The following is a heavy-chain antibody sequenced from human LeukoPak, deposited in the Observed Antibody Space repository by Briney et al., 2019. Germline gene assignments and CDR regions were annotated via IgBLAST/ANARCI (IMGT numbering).Heavy chain of an antibody. V-gene: IGHV1-18*04. J-gene: IGHJ4*02. CDR2: ISAYNGNT. Sequence: GESLKISCKGSGYSFTSYWIGWVRQMPGKGLEWMGWISAYNGNTNYAQKLQGRVTMTTDTSTSTAYMELRSLRSDDTAVYYCARKGDYHDVNLDYWGQGTLVTVSS. CDR3: ARKGDYHDVNLDY. CDR1: GYSFTSYW. D-gene: IGHD4-17*01.